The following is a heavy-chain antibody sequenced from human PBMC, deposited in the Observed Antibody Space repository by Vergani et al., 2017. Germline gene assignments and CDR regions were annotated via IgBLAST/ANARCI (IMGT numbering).Heavy chain of an antibody. CDR1: GFTSAGYA. Sequence: EVQLEESGGGLVLPGRSLRLSCVASGFTSAGYAMHWVRQAPGKGLEWVSGISWNSNSIDYADSVKGRFTISRDNAKNSLYLQMNSLRAEDTALYYCAKDLGTSSGGGWFDPWGQGTLVTVSS. D-gene: IGHD6-6*01. J-gene: IGHJ5*02. CDR3: AKDLGTSSGGGWFDP. CDR2: ISWNSNSI. V-gene: IGHV3-9*02.